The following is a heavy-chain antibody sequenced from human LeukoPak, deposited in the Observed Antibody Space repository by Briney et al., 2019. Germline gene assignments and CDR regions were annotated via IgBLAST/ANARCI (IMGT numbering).Heavy chain of an antibody. J-gene: IGHJ6*03. CDR1: GFTFSNYW. Sequence: PGGSLSLSCAASGFTFSNYWLTWVRQAPGKGLEWVANIKQDGSEKHYVDSVKGRFTISRDNAKRSLYLQMNSLRAEDTAVFYCARGVDYHYYYYMDFWGKGTTVTVSS. V-gene: IGHV3-7*01. CDR2: IKQDGSEK. CDR3: ARGVDYHYYYYMDF.